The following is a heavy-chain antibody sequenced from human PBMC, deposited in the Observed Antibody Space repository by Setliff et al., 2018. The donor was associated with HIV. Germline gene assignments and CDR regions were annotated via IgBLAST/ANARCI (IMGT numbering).Heavy chain of an antibody. CDR2: ISGYGNR. CDR3: TSGRGIYGSGALEAYDI. CDR1: GYTFNNYG. Sequence: ASVKVSCKASGYTFNNYGVMWVRQAPGQGLEWMGWISGYGNRKYAQKFEGRLTVTTDTSTSTAYMELRTLRSDDTAVYFCTSGRGIYGSGALEAYDIWGQGTMVTVSS. V-gene: IGHV1-18*01. J-gene: IGHJ3*02. D-gene: IGHD3-10*01.